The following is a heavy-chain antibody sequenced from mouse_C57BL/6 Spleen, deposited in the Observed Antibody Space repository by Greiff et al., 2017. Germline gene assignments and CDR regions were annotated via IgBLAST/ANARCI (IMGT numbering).Heavy chain of an antibody. J-gene: IGHJ2*01. CDR1: GYTFTSYW. D-gene: IGHD4-1*01. V-gene: IGHV1-69*01. CDR2: IDPSDSYT. Sequence: QVQLKESGAELVMPGASVKLSCKASGYTFTSYWMHWVKQRPGQGLEWIGEIDPSDSYTNYNQKFKGKSTLTVDKSSSTAYMQLSSLTSEDSAVYYCARLTGTSYFDYWGQGTTLTVSS. CDR3: ARLTGTSYFDY.